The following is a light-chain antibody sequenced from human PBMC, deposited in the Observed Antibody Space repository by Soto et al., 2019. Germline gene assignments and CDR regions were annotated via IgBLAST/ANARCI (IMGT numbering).Light chain of an antibody. CDR2: GAS. CDR1: QNVRSSD. Sequence: EIVLTQSPGTLSLSPGERATLSCRASQNVRSSDVAWYQQKPGQAPRLLIYGASSRATGIPERFSGSGSGTDFNLSVSRLEPEDFAVYFCQQYGSSPPTFGQGTKVEIK. V-gene: IGKV3-20*01. CDR3: QQYGSSPPT. J-gene: IGKJ1*01.